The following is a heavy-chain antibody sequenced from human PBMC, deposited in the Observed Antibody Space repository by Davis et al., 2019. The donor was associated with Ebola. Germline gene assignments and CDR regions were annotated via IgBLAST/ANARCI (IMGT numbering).Heavy chain of an antibody. CDR3: ARGDGYNFFCH. Sequence: GESLKISCAASGFTFSGYSMNWVRQAPGKGLEWVSSISSGSYYIYYADSLKGRFTISRDNAKNSLYLQMNSLRAEDTAVYYCARGDGYNFFCHWGQGTLVTVSS. CDR2: ISSGSYYI. CDR1: GFTFSGYS. J-gene: IGHJ1*01. V-gene: IGHV3-21*04. D-gene: IGHD5-24*01.